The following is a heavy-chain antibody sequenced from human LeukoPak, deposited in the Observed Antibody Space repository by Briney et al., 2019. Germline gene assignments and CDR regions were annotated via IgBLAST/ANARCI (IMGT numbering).Heavy chain of an antibody. Sequence: GGSLRLSCAASGFSINYDWMSWVRQAPGKGLEWVGRIKSKTDGGTTEYAAPVKGRFTISRDDSRNTLYLQMSSLKSEDTAVYYCVRDQYCASSSCPGAFDLWGQGAVVTVSS. CDR3: VRDQYCASSSCPGAFDL. CDR2: IKSKTDGGTT. D-gene: IGHD2-2*01. V-gene: IGHV3-15*01. CDR1: GFSINYDW. J-gene: IGHJ3*01.